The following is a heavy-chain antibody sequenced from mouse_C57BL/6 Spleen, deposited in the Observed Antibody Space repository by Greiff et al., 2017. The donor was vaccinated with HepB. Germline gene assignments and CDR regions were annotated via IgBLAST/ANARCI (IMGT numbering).Heavy chain of an antibody. CDR3: AKNYYGYDDAMDY. D-gene: IGHD2-2*01. V-gene: IGHV2-5*01. CDR1: GFSLTSYG. J-gene: IGHJ4*01. CDR2: IWRGGST. Sequence: QVQLQQSGPGLVQPSQSLSITCTVSGFSLTSYGVHWVRQSPGKGLEWLGVIWRGGSTDYNAAFMSRLSITKDNSKSQVFFKMNSLQADDTAIYYCAKNYYGYDDAMDYWGQGTSVTVSS.